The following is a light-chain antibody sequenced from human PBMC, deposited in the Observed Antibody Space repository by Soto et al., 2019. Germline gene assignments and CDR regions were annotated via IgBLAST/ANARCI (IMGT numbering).Light chain of an antibody. CDR1: SGSIATKY. J-gene: IGLJ2*01. Sequence: NFMLTQPHSVSESPGKTVTISCTRSSGSIATKYVQWYQQRPGSAPTTVIYEHNQRPSAVPDRFSGSIDSSSNSASLTISGLQTEDEADYYCQSYDSSNQDVVFGGGTKLTVL. CDR2: EHN. V-gene: IGLV6-57*04. CDR3: QSYDSSNQDVV.